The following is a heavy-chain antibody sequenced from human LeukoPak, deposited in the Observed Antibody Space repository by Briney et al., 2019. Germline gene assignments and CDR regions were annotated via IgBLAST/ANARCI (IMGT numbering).Heavy chain of an antibody. CDR3: ARGRYDSSGYYSIFDY. CDR2: ISYDGSDK. CDR1: GFTFSSYA. D-gene: IGHD3-22*01. V-gene: IGHV3-30*04. Sequence: PGGSLRLSCAASGFTFSSYAMYWVRQAPGKGLEWVAVISYDGSDKFYADSVKGRFTISRDNAKNSLYLQMNSLRAEDTAVYYCARGRYDSSGYYSIFDYWGQGTLVTVSS. J-gene: IGHJ4*02.